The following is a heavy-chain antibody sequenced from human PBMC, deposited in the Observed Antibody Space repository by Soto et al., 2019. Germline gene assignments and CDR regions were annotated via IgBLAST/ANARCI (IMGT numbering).Heavy chain of an antibody. Sequence: EVQLVESGGGLVQPGGSLRLSCAASGFTFSSYEMNWVRQAPGKGLEWVSYISSSGSTIYYADSVKGRFTISRDNAKNSLYRQMNSRRAEDTAFYYCARGQYSSGGGYFDYWGQETLVTVSS. D-gene: IGHD6-19*01. CDR3: ARGQYSSGGGYFDY. CDR1: GFTFSSYE. CDR2: ISSSGSTI. J-gene: IGHJ4*02. V-gene: IGHV3-48*03.